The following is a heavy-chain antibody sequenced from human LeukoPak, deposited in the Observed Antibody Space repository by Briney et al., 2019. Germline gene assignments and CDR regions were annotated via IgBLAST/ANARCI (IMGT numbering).Heavy chain of an antibody. V-gene: IGHV4-39*01. J-gene: IGHJ4*02. CDR2: IYCSGST. Sequence: SETLSLTCTVSGCSISSSSYYWVWIPQPPGQGLEWVGSIYCSGSTYDDPSLKSRVTISIDPYKNEFSLKLSSVTAANTVVYFCRSNYYDSSGYSYNFDYWGQGTLVTVSS. CDR1: GCSISSSSYY. D-gene: IGHD3-22*01. CDR3: RSNYYDSSGYSYNFDY.